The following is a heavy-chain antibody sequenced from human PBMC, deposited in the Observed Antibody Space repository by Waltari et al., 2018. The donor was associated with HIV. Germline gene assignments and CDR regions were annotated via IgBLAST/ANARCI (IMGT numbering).Heavy chain of an antibody. D-gene: IGHD1-26*01. CDR2: ISFDGRNE. CDR3: AKEGWELLQFGYYFDY. Sequence: QVQLVESGGGVVQPGKSLRLSCAASGFTFSNFGIHWVRQAPGKGLDWLAVISFDGRNEYYADSVKGRFTISRDNSKNTVYLQMNSLRADDTAVYYCAKEGWELLQFGYYFDYWGQGTLVTVSS. V-gene: IGHV3-30*18. CDR1: GFTFSNFG. J-gene: IGHJ4*02.